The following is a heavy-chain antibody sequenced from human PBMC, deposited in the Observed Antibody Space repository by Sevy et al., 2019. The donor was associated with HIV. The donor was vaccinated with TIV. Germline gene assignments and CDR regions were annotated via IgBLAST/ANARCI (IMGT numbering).Heavy chain of an antibody. CDR2: ITVDSGDT. CDR3: VGGRGPSRGKYHFDY. CDR1: GYTSFDYD. V-gene: IGHV1-18*01. J-gene: IGHJ4*02. Sequence: ASVKVSCRASGYTSFDYDINWVRQAPGQGLEWVGRITVDSGDTNYARNLQDRLTLTAQISANIVHMNLRGLTSADTAIYYCVGGRGPSRGKYHFDYWARGTRVTVSS. D-gene: IGHD1-26*01.